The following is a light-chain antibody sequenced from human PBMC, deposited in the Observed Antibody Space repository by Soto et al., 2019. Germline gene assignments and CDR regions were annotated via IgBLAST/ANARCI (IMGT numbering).Light chain of an antibody. V-gene: IGKV2-28*01. CDR3: MQALPTPLT. J-gene: IGKJ5*01. CDR1: QSLLHSNGNSY. Sequence: EIVMTQSPLSLSVTPGESASISCRSSQSLLHSNGNSYFDWYLQKPGQSPQLLIYLGSNRASGVPDRFSGSGSGTDFTLKISRVEAEDVGVYYCMQALPTPLTFGHGTRLEIK. CDR2: LGS.